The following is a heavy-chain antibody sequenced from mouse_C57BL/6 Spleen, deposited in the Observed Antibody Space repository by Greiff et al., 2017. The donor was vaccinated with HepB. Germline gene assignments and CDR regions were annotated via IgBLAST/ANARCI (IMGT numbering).Heavy chain of an antibody. V-gene: IGHV1-80*01. J-gene: IGHJ2*01. Sequence: QVQLKESGAELVKPGASVKISCKASGYAFSSYWMNWVKQRPGKGLEWIGQIYPGDGDTNYNGKFKGKATLTADKSSSTAYMQLSSLTSVDSAVYFCARRDYDYGYYFDYWGQGTTLTVSS. D-gene: IGHD2-4*01. CDR2: IYPGDGDT. CDR3: ARRDYDYGYYFDY. CDR1: GYAFSSYW.